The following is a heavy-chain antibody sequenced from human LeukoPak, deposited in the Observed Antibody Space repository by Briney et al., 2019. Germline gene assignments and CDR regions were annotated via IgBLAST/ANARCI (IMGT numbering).Heavy chain of an antibody. Sequence: GASVKVSCKASGGTFSSYAISWVRQAPGQGLEWMGGIIPIFGTANYAQKFQGRVTITTDESTSTAYMELSSLRSEDTAVYYCARAPPPCSSTSCWPRYYYYMDVWGKGTTVTVSS. CDR3: ARAPPPCSSTSCWPRYYYYMDV. D-gene: IGHD2-2*01. J-gene: IGHJ6*03. V-gene: IGHV1-69*05. CDR1: GGTFSSYA. CDR2: IIPIFGTA.